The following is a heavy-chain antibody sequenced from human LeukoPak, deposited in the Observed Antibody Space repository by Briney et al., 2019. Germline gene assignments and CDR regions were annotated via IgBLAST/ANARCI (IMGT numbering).Heavy chain of an antibody. J-gene: IGHJ3*02. CDR1: ARFISRYY. V-gene: IGHV4-4*07. D-gene: IGHD3-22*01. Sequence: SETLSLTCTLSARFISRYYWSWIRQPAGKGLEWIGRIYTSGSTNYNPSLKSRVTMSVDTSKNQFSLKLSSVTAADTAVYYCARIGINSGYSKAFDIWGQGTMVTVSS. CDR3: ARIGINSGYSKAFDI. CDR2: IYTSGST.